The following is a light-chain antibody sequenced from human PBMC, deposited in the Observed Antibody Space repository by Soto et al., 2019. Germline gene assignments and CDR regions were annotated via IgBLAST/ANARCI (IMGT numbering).Light chain of an antibody. V-gene: IGKV3-20*01. CDR1: QSVSSSY. CDR2: GAS. J-gene: IGKJ1*01. Sequence: EIVLTQSPGTLSLSPGERATLSCRASQSVSSSYLAWYQQKPGQAPRLLIYGASSRATGIPDRFSGSGSGTDFTLTISSLEPEDFAVYYCQQYNKWPRTFGQGTKV. CDR3: QQYNKWPRT.